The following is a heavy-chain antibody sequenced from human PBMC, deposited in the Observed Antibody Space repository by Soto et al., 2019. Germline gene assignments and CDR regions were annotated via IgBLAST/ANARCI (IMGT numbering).Heavy chain of an antibody. CDR1: GFTFSSYA. V-gene: IGHV3-23*04. D-gene: IGHD5-18*01. CDR2: ISGSGTIT. J-gene: IGHJ4*02. CDR3: AKEGRHTYGLDY. Sequence: VQLVESGGGLVQPGGSLRLSCAASGFTFSSYAMSWVRQAPGMGLEWVSFISGSGTITYNADSVKGRFIISRDNSKNTLYLQMNSLRAEDTAVYYCAKEGRHTYGLDYWGQGALVSVSS.